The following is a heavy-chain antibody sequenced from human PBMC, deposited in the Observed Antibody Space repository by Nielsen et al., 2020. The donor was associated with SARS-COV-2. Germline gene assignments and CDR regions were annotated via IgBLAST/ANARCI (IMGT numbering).Heavy chain of an antibody. V-gene: IGHV1-8*01. Sequence: ASVKVSCKTSGYTFANHDIHWVRQASGQGLEWMGWMNPNIGKAGYAQRFQGRLTMTSDTSTSTAYMELSRLRSDDTAVYYCARDRTTMVRGVNLGIMGYWGQGTLVTVSS. CDR1: GYTFANHD. D-gene: IGHD3-10*01. CDR2: MNPNIGKA. J-gene: IGHJ4*02. CDR3: ARDRTTMVRGVNLGIMGY.